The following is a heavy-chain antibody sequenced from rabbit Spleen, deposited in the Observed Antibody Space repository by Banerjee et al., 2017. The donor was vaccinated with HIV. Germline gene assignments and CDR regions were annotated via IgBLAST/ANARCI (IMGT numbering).Heavy chain of an antibody. CDR3: ARDGAGSSYFNL. CDR2: IDAGSSGNT. CDR1: GFSFSSNYW. Sequence: LEESGGDLVKPEGSLTLTCTASGFSFSSNYWICWVRQAPGKGLEWIACIDAGSSGNTYYASWAKGRFTISKTSSTTVTLRMTSLTVADTATYFCARDGAGSSYFNLWGPGTLVTVS. V-gene: IGHV1S45*01. J-gene: IGHJ4*01. D-gene: IGHD8-1*01.